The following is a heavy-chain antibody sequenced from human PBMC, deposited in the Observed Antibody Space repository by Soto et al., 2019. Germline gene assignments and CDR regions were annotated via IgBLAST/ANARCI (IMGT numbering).Heavy chain of an antibody. CDR3: ARGFYDYVWGSYRNLDY. Sequence: SETLSLTCTVSGGSISSSSYYWGWIRQPPGKGLEWIGSIYYSGSTYYNPSLKSRVTISVDTSKNQFSLKLSSVTAADTAVYYCARGFYDYVWGSYRNLDYWGQGTLVTVSS. D-gene: IGHD3-16*02. CDR1: GGSISSSSYY. V-gene: IGHV4-39*01. CDR2: IYYSGST. J-gene: IGHJ4*02.